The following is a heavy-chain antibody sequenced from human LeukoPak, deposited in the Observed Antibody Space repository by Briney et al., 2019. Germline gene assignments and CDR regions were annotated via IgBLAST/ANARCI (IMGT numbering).Heavy chain of an antibody. D-gene: IGHD1-26*01. CDR3: ATWAGRELRDQLDY. V-gene: IGHV1-24*01. CDR2: FDPEDGET. Sequence: ASVKVSCTVPGYTLTELSMHWVRQAPGKGLEWMGGFDPEDGETIYAQKFQGRVTMTEDTSTDTAYMELSSLRSEDTAVYYCATWAGRELRDQLDYWGQGTLVTVSS. J-gene: IGHJ4*02. CDR1: GYTLTELS.